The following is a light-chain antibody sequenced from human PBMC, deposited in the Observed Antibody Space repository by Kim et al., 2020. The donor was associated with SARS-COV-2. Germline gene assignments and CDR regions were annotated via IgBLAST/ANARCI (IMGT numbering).Light chain of an antibody. CDR2: DVS. Sequence: QSALTQPASESGSPGQSITISCTGTSSDVGGYNYVSWYQQHPGKAPKLMIYDVSNRPSGVSNRFSGSKSGNTASLTISGLQAEDEADYYCSSYTSSSTRVFGGGTQLTVL. V-gene: IGLV2-14*03. CDR1: SSDVGGYNY. CDR3: SSYTSSSTRV. J-gene: IGLJ2*01.